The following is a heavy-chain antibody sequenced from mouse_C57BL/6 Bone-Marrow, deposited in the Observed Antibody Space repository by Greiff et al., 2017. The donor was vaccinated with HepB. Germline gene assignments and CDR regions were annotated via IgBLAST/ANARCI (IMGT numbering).Heavy chain of an antibody. Sequence: EVQLVESGGDLVKPGGSLKLSCAASGFTFSSYGMSWVRQTPDKRLEWVATISSGGSYTYYPDSVKGRFTISRDNDKNTLYLQMSSLKSEDTAMYYCARRLLSPMDYWGQGTSVTVSS. CDR3: ARRLLSPMDY. J-gene: IGHJ4*01. CDR2: ISSGGSYT. D-gene: IGHD2-10*01. CDR1: GFTFSSYG. V-gene: IGHV5-6*01.